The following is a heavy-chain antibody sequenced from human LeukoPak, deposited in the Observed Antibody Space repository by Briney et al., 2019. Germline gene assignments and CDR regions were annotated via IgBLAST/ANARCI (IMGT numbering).Heavy chain of an antibody. D-gene: IGHD6-19*01. CDR1: GYTFTSYY. Sequence: ASVKVSCKASGYTFTSYYMHWVRQAPGQGLEWMGIINPSGGSTSYAQKFQGRVTMTRDTSTSTVYMELSRLTSDDTAVYYCARDVDSGWYYGYWGQGTLVTVSS. CDR2: INPSGGST. V-gene: IGHV1-46*01. CDR3: ARDVDSGWYYGY. J-gene: IGHJ4*02.